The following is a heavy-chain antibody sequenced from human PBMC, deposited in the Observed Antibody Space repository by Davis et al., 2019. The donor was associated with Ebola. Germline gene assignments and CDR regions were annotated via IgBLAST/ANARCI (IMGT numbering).Heavy chain of an antibody. D-gene: IGHD2-8*01. J-gene: IGHJ4*02. CDR2: IHYDGGPQ. CDR3: ARDYRHGVDY. CDR1: GFSISTYG. Sequence: GESLKISCAASGFSISTYGMLWVRQAPGKGLEWVAVIHYDGGPQYYADSVKGRFTISRDNSKNTLYLQMNSLRAEDTAVYYCARDYRHGVDYWGQGTLVTVSS. V-gene: IGHV3-33*01.